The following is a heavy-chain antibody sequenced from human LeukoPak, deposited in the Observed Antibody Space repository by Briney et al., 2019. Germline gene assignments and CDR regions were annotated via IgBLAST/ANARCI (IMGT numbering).Heavy chain of an antibody. J-gene: IGHJ4*02. V-gene: IGHV1-69*04. CDR2: IIPILGIA. D-gene: IGHD5-18*01. Sequence: SVKVSCKASGGTFSSYTISWVRQAPGQGLEWMGRIIPILGIADYAQKFQGRVTITADKSTSTAYMELSSLRSEDTAVYYCARDVHNGYSYGTYFDYWGQGTLVTVSS. CDR1: GGTFSSYT. CDR3: ARDVHNGYSYGTYFDY.